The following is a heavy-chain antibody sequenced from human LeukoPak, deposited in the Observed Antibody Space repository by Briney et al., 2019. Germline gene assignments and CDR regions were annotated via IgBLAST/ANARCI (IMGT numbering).Heavy chain of an antibody. V-gene: IGHV4-34*01. CDR3: ATKAYYYDSSGYYPKGVFDY. D-gene: IGHD3-22*01. Sequence: SSETLSLTCAVYGGSFSGYYWSWIRQPPGKGLEWIGEINHSGSTNYNPSLKSRVTISVDTSKNQFSLKLSPVTAADTAVYYCATKAYYYDSSGYYPKGVFDYWGQGTLVTVSS. J-gene: IGHJ4*02. CDR2: INHSGST. CDR1: GGSFSGYY.